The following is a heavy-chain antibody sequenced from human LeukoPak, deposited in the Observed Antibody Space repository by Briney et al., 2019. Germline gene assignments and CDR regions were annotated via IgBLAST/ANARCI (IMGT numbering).Heavy chain of an antibody. V-gene: IGHV1-2*02. J-gene: IGHJ6*03. D-gene: IGHD6-13*01. CDR2: INPNSGGT. CDR1: GYTFSGYY. CDR3: SGGPAVAGSSFYYYMGV. Sequence: ASVKASCKASGYTFSGYYMHWVRQAPGQGLEWTGWINPNSGGTNYAQKFQGRVTITRDTSISTAYMELSSLTSDDKAVYFCSGGPAVAGSSFYYYMGVWGKGTPVTGSS.